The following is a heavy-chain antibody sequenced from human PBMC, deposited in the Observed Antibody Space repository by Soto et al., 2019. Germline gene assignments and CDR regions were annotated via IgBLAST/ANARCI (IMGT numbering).Heavy chain of an antibody. J-gene: IGHJ4*02. Sequence: PSETLSLTCTVSGGSISSYYWSWIRQPPGKGLEWIGYIYYSGSTNYNPSLKSRVTISVDTSKNQFSLKLSSVTAADTAVYYCARSWGSGRNYFDYWGQGTLVTVSS. V-gene: IGHV4-59*01. CDR2: IYYSGST. CDR3: ARSWGSGRNYFDY. D-gene: IGHD3-10*01. CDR1: GGSISSYY.